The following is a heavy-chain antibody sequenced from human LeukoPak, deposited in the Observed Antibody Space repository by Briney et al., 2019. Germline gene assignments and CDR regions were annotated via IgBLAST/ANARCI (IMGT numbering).Heavy chain of an antibody. D-gene: IGHD3-22*01. CDR3: AKDIRYDSSGYYIDY. V-gene: IGHV3-30*18. Sequence: PGRSLRLSCAASGFTFSSYGMHWVRQAPGKGLEGVAVISYDGSNKYYADSVKGRFTISRDNSKNTLYLQMNSLRAEDTAVYYCAKDIRYDSSGYYIDYWGQGTLVTVSS. J-gene: IGHJ4*02. CDR2: ISYDGSNK. CDR1: GFTFSSYG.